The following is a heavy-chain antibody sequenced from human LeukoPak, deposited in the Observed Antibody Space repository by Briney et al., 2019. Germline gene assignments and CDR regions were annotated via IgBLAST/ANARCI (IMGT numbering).Heavy chain of an antibody. CDR1: GGSISSYY. Sequence: SETLSLTCTVSGGSISSYYWSWIRQPRGKGLEWIGYIYYSGSTYYNPSLKSRVTISVDTSKNQFSLKLSSVTAADTAVYYCARRDYAWFDPWGQRTLVTVSS. CDR3: ARRDYAWFDP. V-gene: IGHV4-59*12. CDR2: IYYSGST. D-gene: IGHD4-17*01. J-gene: IGHJ5*02.